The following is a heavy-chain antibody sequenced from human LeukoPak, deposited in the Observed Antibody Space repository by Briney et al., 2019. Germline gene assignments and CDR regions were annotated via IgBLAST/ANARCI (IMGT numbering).Heavy chain of an antibody. CDR3: ARDRVHAFDI. J-gene: IGHJ3*02. Sequence: GGSLRLSCAASGFTFSSYSMNWVRQAPGKGLEWVSYISSSSSTIYYADSVKGRFTISRDNAKNSLYLQMNSLRAEDTAVYYCARDRVHAFDIWGQGTMVTVSS. CDR2: ISSSSSTI. CDR1: GFTFSSYS. V-gene: IGHV3-48*04.